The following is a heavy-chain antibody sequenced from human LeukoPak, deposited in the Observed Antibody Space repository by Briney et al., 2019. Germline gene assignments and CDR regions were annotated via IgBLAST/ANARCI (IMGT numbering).Heavy chain of an antibody. CDR3: ASTVAVATFDY. J-gene: IGHJ4*02. D-gene: IGHD6-19*01. CDR2: IYYSGST. V-gene: IGHV4-30-2*03. Sequence: SQTLSLTCAVSGGSISSGGYSWSWIRQPPGKGLEWIGSIYYSGSTYYNPSLKSRVTISVDTSKNQFSLKLSSVTAADTAVYYCASTVAVATFDYWGQGTLVTVSS. CDR1: GGSISSGGYS.